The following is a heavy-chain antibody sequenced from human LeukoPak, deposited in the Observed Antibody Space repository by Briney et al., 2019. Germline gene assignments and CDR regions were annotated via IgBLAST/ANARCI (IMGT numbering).Heavy chain of an antibody. Sequence: PGGSLRLSCAASGFTFSSYAMSWVRQAPGKGLEWVAVISYDGSNKYYPGSVKGRFTISRENAKNSLYLQMNSLRAGDTAVYYCARGNWFDPWGQGTLVTVSS. V-gene: IGHV3-30*03. CDR3: ARGNWFDP. J-gene: IGHJ5*02. CDR1: GFTFSSYA. CDR2: ISYDGSNK.